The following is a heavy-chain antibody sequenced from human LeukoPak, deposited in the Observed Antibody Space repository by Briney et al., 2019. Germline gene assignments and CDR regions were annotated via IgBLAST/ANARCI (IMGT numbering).Heavy chain of an antibody. CDR3: AKQGQWDTAMVTDY. Sequence: GGSLRLSCAASGFSFSSYGMHWVRQAPGKGLEWVAVVSNDGSNKYYVDSVKGRFTISRDNSKNTLYLQMNSLRAEDTAVYYCAKQGQWDTAMVTDYWGQGTLVTVSS. CDR2: VSNDGSNK. V-gene: IGHV3-30*18. CDR1: GFSFSSYG. J-gene: IGHJ4*02. D-gene: IGHD5-18*01.